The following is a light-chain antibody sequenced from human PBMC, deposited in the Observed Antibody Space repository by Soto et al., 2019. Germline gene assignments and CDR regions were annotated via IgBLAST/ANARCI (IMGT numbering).Light chain of an antibody. CDR3: QQLNSYPRT. V-gene: IGKV1-5*01. CDR2: AAS. J-gene: IGKJ5*01. CDR1: QSISSW. Sequence: IQITQSPSTLSASVGDRVTITCRASQSISSWLAWYQQKPGKAPKLLIYAASTLHSGVPSRFSGSGSGTDFTLTISSLQPEDFATYYCQQLNSYPRTFGQGTRLEIK.